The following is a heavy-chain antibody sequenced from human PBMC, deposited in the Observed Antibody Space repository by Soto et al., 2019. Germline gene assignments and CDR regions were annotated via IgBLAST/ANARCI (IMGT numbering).Heavy chain of an antibody. CDR1: TGSISHSGSY. CDR3: AREKWIFGVLVHQYSFDY. V-gene: IGHV4-39*02. J-gene: IGHJ4*02. CDR2: AYQSGSN. D-gene: IGHD3-3*01. Sequence: SETLWLTCIVSTGSISHSGSYWGGIRQPPGKGLEWIGNAYQSGSNYYNPFLKRRVTISVDTSKNQISLTLSSVTTADTAVYFCAREKWIFGVLVHQYSFDYWGQGTLVTSSS.